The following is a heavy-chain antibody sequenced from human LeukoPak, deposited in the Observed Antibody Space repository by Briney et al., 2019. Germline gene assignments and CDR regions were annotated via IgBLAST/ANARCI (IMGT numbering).Heavy chain of an antibody. CDR2: ISGRGDST. V-gene: IGHV3-23*01. CDR3: TKDGGRTIMEVAASHY. D-gene: IGHD2-15*01. Sequence: GGSLRLSCAASGFTFSSYAMSWVRQAPGKGLEWVSGISGRGDSTYYADSVKGRFTISRDNSKNTLYLQMNSLRAEDTAVYYCTKDGGRTIMEVAASHYWGQGTLVTVSS. CDR1: GFTFSSYA. J-gene: IGHJ4*02.